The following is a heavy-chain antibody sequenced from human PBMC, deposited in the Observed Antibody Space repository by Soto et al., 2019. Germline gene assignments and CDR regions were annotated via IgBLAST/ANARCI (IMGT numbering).Heavy chain of an antibody. J-gene: IGHJ6*04. CDR3: AGGYDSSWLQSLATSFDVDV. CDR1: GGSISSGGYY. Sequence: QVQLQESGPGLVKPSQTLALTCTVSGGSISSGGYYWSWIRQHPGKGLEWIGYIHYSGSTYYNPSLKSRVTVSVDTSKNQFSLKLNSVTAAGSAVFYCAGGYDSSWLQSLATSFDVDVWGKGTTVTVSS. V-gene: IGHV4-31*03. D-gene: IGHD6-13*01. CDR2: IHYSGST.